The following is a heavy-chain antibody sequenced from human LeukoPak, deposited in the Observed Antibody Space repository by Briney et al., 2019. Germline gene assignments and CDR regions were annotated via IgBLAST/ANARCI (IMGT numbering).Heavy chain of an antibody. CDR3: ARGGNSGLGFYYYYYMDV. CDR2: ISAYNGNT. Sequence: ASVKVSCKASGYTFTSYGISWVRQAPGQGLEWMGWISAYNGNTNYAQKLQGRVTMTTDTSTSTAYMELRSLRSDDTAVYYCARGGNSGLGFYYYYYMDVWGKGTTVTVSS. D-gene: IGHD4-23*01. J-gene: IGHJ6*03. CDR1: GYTFTSYG. V-gene: IGHV1-18*01.